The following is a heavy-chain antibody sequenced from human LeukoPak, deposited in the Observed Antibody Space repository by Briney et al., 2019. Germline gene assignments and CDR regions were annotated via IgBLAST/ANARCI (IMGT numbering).Heavy chain of an antibody. Sequence: PGGSLRLSCAASGFTFSSYAMSWVRQAPGKGLEWVSAISGSGADTYSADSVKGRFTISRDNSKNTLYLQMNSLRAEDTAVYYCAKDFAYYYDSSGYGDAFDIWGQGTMVTVSS. CDR3: AKDFAYYYDSSGYGDAFDI. CDR2: ISGSGADT. D-gene: IGHD3-22*01. V-gene: IGHV3-23*01. J-gene: IGHJ3*02. CDR1: GFTFSSYA.